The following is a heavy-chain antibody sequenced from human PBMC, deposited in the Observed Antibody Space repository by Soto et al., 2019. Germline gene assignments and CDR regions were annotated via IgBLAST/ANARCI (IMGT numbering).Heavy chain of an antibody. V-gene: IGHV4-39*02. CDR3: ARDAYISYWFDP. D-gene: IGHD4-4*01. Sequence: TSETLSLTCTVSGVSISSSRYYWGWIRQPPGKGLEWVGTIYYGGNTYSNPSLNSRVTISVDTSKNQFSLDLNSVTAADTAVYYCARDAYISYWFDPWSQGTLVTVSS. CDR1: GVSISSSRYY. CDR2: IYYGGNT. J-gene: IGHJ5*02.